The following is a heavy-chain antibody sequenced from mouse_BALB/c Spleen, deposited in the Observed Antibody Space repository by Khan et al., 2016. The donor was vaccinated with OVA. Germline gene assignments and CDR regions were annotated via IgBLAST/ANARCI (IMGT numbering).Heavy chain of an antibody. CDR2: ISPGSGDT. CDR1: GYTFTDLY. Sequence: VQLQESGAELARPGASVKLSCKASGYTFTDLYINWVKQRTGQGLEWIGEISPGSGDTFYNERFKDKATLTADKSSNTAYMQLSSLTSEASAVYFCARRNYFGYTFAYWGQGTLVTVSA. D-gene: IGHD1-2*01. J-gene: IGHJ3*01. CDR3: ARRNYFGYTFAY. V-gene: IGHV1-77*01.